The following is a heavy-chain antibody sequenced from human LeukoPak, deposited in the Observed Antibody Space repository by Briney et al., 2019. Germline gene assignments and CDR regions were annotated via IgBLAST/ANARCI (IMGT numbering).Heavy chain of an antibody. CDR2: IIPIFGTA. D-gene: IGHD3-3*01. V-gene: IGHV1-69*13. CDR3: ASTPSYYDFWSFFDY. Sequence: ASVKVSCKASGGTFSSYAISWVRQAPGQGLEWMGGIIPIFGTANYAQKFQGRVTITADESTSTAYMELCSLRSEDTAVYYCASTPSYYDFWSFFDYWGQGTLVTVSS. J-gene: IGHJ4*02. CDR1: GGTFSSYA.